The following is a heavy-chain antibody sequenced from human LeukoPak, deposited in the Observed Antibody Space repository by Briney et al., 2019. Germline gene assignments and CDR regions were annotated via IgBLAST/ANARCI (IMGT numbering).Heavy chain of an antibody. CDR2: IIPIFGTA. D-gene: IGHD6-13*01. Sequence: SVKVSCKASGGTFSSYAISWVRQAPGQGLEWIGGIIPIFGTANYAQKFQGRVTITTDESTSTAYMELSSLRSEDTAVYYCARENRFSSTDWFDPWGQGTLVIVSS. J-gene: IGHJ5*02. CDR1: GGTFSSYA. V-gene: IGHV1-69*05. CDR3: ARENRFSSTDWFDP.